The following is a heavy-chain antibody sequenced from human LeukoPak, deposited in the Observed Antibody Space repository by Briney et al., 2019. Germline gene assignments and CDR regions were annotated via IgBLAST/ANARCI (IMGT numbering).Heavy chain of an antibody. CDR1: GYTFTSYD. D-gene: IGHD3-10*01. J-gene: IGHJ5*02. CDR3: ARGGRLLWFGELPFDP. Sequence: VASVKVSYKASGYTFTSYDINWVRQATGQGLEWMGWMNPNSGNTGYAQKFQGRVTMTRNTSISTAYMELSSLRSEDTAVYYCARGGRLLWFGELPFDPWGQGTLVTVSS. V-gene: IGHV1-8*01. CDR2: MNPNSGNT.